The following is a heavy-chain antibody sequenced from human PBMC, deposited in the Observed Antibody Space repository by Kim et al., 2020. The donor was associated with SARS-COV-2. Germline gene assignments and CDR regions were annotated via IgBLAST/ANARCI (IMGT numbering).Heavy chain of an antibody. J-gene: IGHJ4*02. CDR3: AREGPHAVVYFDY. Sequence: NAAQKLQGRVTMTTGTSTSTAYMELRSLRSDDTAVYYCAREGPHAVVYFDYWGQGTLVTVSS. V-gene: IGHV1-18*01. D-gene: IGHD2-15*01.